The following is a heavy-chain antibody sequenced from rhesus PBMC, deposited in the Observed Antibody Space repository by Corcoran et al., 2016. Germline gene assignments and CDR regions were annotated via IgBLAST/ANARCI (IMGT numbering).Heavy chain of an antibody. CDR1: GGSISSNY. J-gene: IGHJ1*01. CDR2: IYGSSGST. Sequence: QVQLQESGPGLVKPSETLSLTCAVSGGSISSNYWSWIRQPPGKGLEWIGYIYGSSGSTDYNPSLKIRVTISTDPSKNQFSLKLSSVTAADTAVYYCARSYSSWSGLYFEFWGQGALVTVSS. D-gene: IGHD6-13*01. CDR3: ARSYSSWSGLYFEF. V-gene: IGHV4-160*01.